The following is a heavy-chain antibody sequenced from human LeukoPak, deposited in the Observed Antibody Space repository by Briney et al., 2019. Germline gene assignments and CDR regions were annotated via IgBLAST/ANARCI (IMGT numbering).Heavy chain of an antibody. D-gene: IGHD6-19*01. CDR1: GFTFSNYA. CDR2: ISYDGSNK. V-gene: IGHV3-30-3*01. CDR3: AGSSGWYYFDY. Sequence: PGGSLRLSCAAYGFTFSNYAMHWVRQAPGKGLEWVAVISYDGSNKYYADSVKGRFTISRDNSKNTLYLQMNSLRAEDTAVYYCAGSSGWYYFDYWGQGTLVTVSS. J-gene: IGHJ4*02.